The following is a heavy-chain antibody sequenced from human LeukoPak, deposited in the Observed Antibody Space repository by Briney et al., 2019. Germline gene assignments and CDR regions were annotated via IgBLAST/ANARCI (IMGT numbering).Heavy chain of an antibody. V-gene: IGHV4-39*01. J-gene: IGHJ4*02. CDR2: IYYSGST. CDR3: ARLSFEWSYGYFDY. CDR1: GGSISSSSYY. D-gene: IGHD1-26*01. Sequence: SETLSLTCTVSGGSISSSSYYWGWIRQPPGKGLEWIGSIYYSGSTYYNPSLKSRVTISVDTSKNQFSLKLSSVTAADTAVYYCARLSFEWSYGYFDYWGQGTLVTVSS.